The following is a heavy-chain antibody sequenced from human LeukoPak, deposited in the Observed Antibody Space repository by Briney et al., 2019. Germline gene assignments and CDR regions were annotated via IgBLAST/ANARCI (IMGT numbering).Heavy chain of an antibody. V-gene: IGHV1-2*02. CDR2: INPNSGGT. Sequence: ASVKVSCKASGGTFSSYAISWVRQAPGQGLEWMGCINPNSGGTIYAQKFQGRVTMTRDTSISTAYMELSRLRSDDTAVYYCARVLPGYCSGTSCWGGFDYWGQGTLVTVSS. D-gene: IGHD2-2*01. J-gene: IGHJ4*02. CDR3: ARVLPGYCSGTSCWGGFDY. CDR1: GGTFSSYA.